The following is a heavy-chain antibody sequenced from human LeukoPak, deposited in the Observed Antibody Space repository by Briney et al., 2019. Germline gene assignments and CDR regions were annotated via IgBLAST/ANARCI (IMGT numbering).Heavy chain of an antibody. D-gene: IGHD3-10*01. V-gene: IGHV1-69*04. CDR1: GGTFSSYA. J-gene: IGHJ4*02. Sequence: ASVKVSCKASGGTFSSYAISWVRQAPGQGLEWMGRIIPILGIANYAQKFQGRVTITADKSTSTAYMELSSLRSEDTAVYYCARDSEVWFGELLTPIDYWGQGILVTVSS. CDR3: ARDSEVWFGELLTPIDY. CDR2: IIPILGIA.